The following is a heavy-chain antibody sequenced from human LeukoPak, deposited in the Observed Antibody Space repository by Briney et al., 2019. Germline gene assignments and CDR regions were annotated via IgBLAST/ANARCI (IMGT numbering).Heavy chain of an antibody. CDR2: ISSNGGST. D-gene: IGHD2-21*01. CDR3: ARTPTGRYSDY. J-gene: IGHJ4*02. Sequence: GGSLRLSCAASGFTFSTYAMHWVRQAPGKGLEYVSAISSNGGSTNYANSVKGRFTISRDNYNNTLYLQMGSLRAEDMAVYYCARTPTGRYSDYWGQGTLVTVSS. CDR1: GFTFSTYA. V-gene: IGHV3-64*01.